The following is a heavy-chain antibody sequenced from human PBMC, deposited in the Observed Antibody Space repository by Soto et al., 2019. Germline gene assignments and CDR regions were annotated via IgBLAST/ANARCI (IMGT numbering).Heavy chain of an antibody. D-gene: IGHD4-17*01. CDR2: IYYSGST. CDR1: GGSISSYY. V-gene: IGHV4-59*08. Sequence: PSETLSLTCTVSGGSISSYYWSWIRQPPGKGLEWIGYIYYSGSTNYNPSLQSRVTISVDTSKNQFSLKLSYVTAADTAVYYCARLPTVTTHAYYYYYYYMDVWGKGTTVTVSS. J-gene: IGHJ6*03. CDR3: ARLPTVTTHAYYYYYYYMDV.